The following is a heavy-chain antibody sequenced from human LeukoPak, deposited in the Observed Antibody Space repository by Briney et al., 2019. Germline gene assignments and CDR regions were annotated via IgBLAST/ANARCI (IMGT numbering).Heavy chain of an antibody. CDR1: GFTVSSYY. J-gene: IGHJ6*02. Sequence: PGGSLRLSCAASGFTVSSYYMSWVRQAPGKGLKWVSVIYSGGSTYYADSVKGRFTISRDNSKNTLYLQMNSLRAEDTAVYYCARVRLLLAYAMDVWGQGTTVTVS. CDR3: ARVRLLLAYAMDV. CDR2: IYSGGST. V-gene: IGHV3-66*01. D-gene: IGHD1-1*01.